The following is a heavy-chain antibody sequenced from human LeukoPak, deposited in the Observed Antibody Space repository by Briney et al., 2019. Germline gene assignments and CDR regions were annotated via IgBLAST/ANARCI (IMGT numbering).Heavy chain of an antibody. Sequence: GASVKVSCKASGDTFSSYAISWVRQAPGQGLEWMGRIIPILGIANYAQKFQGRVTITADKSTSTAYMELSSLRSEDTAVYYCARGAMVRGVTKGDAFDIWGQGTMVTVSS. CDR2: IIPILGIA. CDR3: ARGAMVRGVTKGDAFDI. CDR1: GDTFSSYA. J-gene: IGHJ3*02. D-gene: IGHD3-10*01. V-gene: IGHV1-69*04.